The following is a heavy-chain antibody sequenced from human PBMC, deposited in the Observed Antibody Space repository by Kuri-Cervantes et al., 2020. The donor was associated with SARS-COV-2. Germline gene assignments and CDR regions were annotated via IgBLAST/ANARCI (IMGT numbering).Heavy chain of an antibody. V-gene: IGHV4-59*01. D-gene: IGHD1-26*01. CDR1: GGSISSYY. Sequence: GSLRLSCTVSGGSISSYYWSWIRQPPGKGLEWIGSIYHSGSTYYNPSLKSRVTISVDTSKNQFSLKLNSVTAADTAVYYCARVHVGATSSFDAWGQGTLVTRLL. J-gene: IGHJ3*01. CDR2: IYHSGST. CDR3: ARVHVGATSSFDA.